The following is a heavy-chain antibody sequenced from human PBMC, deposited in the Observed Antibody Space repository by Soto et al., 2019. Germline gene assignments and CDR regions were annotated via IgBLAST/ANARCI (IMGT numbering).Heavy chain of an antibody. CDR1: GASIRSYH. CDR3: AKDVSSRRWFDP. CDR2: MQHTGNR. J-gene: IGHJ5*02. V-gene: IGHV4-4*07. Sequence: QVQLQESGPGLVKPSETLSLTCAVSGASIRSYHWSWISQPAGKGLEWIGRMQHTGNRNYNPSLKSRVTMSVDTSKNQISLKMTSVTAADTAVYFCAKDVSSRRWFDPWGQGILVIVSS. D-gene: IGHD3-16*01.